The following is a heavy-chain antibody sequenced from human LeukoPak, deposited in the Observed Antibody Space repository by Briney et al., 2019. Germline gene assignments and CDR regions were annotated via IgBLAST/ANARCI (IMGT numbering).Heavy chain of an antibody. CDR2: IKSKTDGGTT. V-gene: IGHV3-15*01. CDR1: GFTFSNAW. D-gene: IGHD3-10*01. Sequence: GGSLRLSCAASGFTFSNAWMSWVRQAPGKGLEWVGRIKSKTDGGTTDYAAPVKGRFTISRDDSKNTLYLQMNSLKTEDTAVYYYTTDRGVRGVRNYWGQGTLVTVSS. CDR3: TTDRGVRGVRNY. J-gene: IGHJ4*02.